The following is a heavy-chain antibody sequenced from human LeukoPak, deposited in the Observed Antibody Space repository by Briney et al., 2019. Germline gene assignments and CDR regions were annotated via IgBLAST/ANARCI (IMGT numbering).Heavy chain of an antibody. Sequence: SETLSLTCAVYGGSFSGYYWSWIRQPPGKGLEWIGEINHSGSTNYNPSLKSRVTISVDTSKNQFSLKLSSVTAADTAVYYCARRRRGLAVAGGRHYYYYYMDVWGKGTTVTVSS. V-gene: IGHV4-34*01. CDR1: GGSFSGYY. CDR3: ARRRRGLAVAGGRHYYYYYMDV. CDR2: INHSGST. J-gene: IGHJ6*03. D-gene: IGHD6-19*01.